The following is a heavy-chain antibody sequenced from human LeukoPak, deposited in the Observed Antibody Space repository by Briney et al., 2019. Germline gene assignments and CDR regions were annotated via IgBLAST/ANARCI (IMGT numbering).Heavy chain of an antibody. J-gene: IGHJ4*02. Sequence: GGSLRLSCAASGFAFTKAWMTWVRQAPGKGLEWVGRIESRGNGGTTEYAAPVKGRFTISRDDSKNMVYLQMNSLITEDTAVYYCTTNAAVGTWEIFDYWGQGTLVTVSS. D-gene: IGHD6-13*01. V-gene: IGHV3-15*04. CDR2: IESRGNGGTT. CDR1: GFAFTKAW. CDR3: TTNAAVGTWEIFDY.